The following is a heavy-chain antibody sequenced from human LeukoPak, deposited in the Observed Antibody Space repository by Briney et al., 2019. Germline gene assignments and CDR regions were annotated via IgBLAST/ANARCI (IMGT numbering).Heavy chain of an antibody. CDR1: GFTFSSYA. J-gene: IGHJ4*02. V-gene: IGHV3-30-3*01. Sequence: GGSLRLSCAASGFTFSSYAMHWVRQAPGKGLEWVAVISYDGSNKYYADSVKGRFTISRDNAKNLLYLQMDSLRPEDTALYYCANSGYWGQGTLVTVSS. CDR2: ISYDGSNK. D-gene: IGHD1-26*01. CDR3: ANSGY.